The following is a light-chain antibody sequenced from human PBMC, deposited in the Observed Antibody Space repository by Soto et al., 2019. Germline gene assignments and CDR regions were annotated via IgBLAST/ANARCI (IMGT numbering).Light chain of an antibody. CDR2: GAS. V-gene: IGKV3-15*01. Sequence: EIVMTQSPATLSVSPGERATLSCMASQSVSSNLAWYQQKPGQAPRLLIYGASTRATGIPARFSGGGSGTDFTLTISSLQPEDFATYYCQQTFTTPITFGQGTRLEIK. CDR3: QQTFTTPIT. CDR1: QSVSSN. J-gene: IGKJ5*01.